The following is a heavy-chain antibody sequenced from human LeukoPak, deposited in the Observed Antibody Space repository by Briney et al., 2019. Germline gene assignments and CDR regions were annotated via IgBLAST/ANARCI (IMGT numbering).Heavy chain of an antibody. J-gene: IGHJ4*02. CDR1: GFTFSNYS. CDR3: VRQGIQLWLRSPGYFDY. Sequence: GGSLRLSCAASGFTFSNYSISWLRQAPGKGLEGVSGISGSGGSTYYADSVKGRFTISRDNSKNTLYLQMNSLRAEDTAVYYCVRQGIQLWLRSPGYFDYWGQGTLVTVSS. CDR2: ISGSGGST. V-gene: IGHV3-23*01. D-gene: IGHD5-18*01.